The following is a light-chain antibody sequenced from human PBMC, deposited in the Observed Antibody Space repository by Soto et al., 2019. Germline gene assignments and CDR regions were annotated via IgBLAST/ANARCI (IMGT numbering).Light chain of an antibody. Sequence: DIVMTQSPDSLAVSLGERATINCKSSQSVLYSSNNKNYLAWYQQKPGQPPKLLIYWASTRESGVPDRFSGSGSGTDFPLTISSLQSEDFAVYYCQQLNYWPRITFGQGTRLEIK. V-gene: IGKV4-1*01. J-gene: IGKJ5*01. CDR2: WAS. CDR1: QSVLYSSNNKNY. CDR3: QQLNYWPRIT.